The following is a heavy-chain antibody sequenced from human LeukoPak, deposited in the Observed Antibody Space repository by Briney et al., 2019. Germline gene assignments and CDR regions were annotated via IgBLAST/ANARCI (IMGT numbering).Heavy chain of an antibody. Sequence: SQTLSLTCTVSGGSISSGGYYWSWIRQHPGKGLEWIGYIYYSGSTYYNPSLKSRVTISVGTSKNQFSLKLSSVTAADTAVYYCASLRTSSQPTYGGNSWGDYWGQGTLVTVSS. V-gene: IGHV4-31*03. D-gene: IGHD4-23*01. J-gene: IGHJ4*02. CDR1: GGSISSGGYY. CDR3: ASLRTSSQPTYGGNSWGDY. CDR2: IYYSGST.